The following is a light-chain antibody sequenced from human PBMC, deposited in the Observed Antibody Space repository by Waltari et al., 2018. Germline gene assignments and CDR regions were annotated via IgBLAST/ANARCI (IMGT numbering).Light chain of an antibody. CDR2: EGT. V-gene: IGLV2-23*01. CDR3: CSYAGSHSLM. Sequence: QSALTQPASVSGSPGQSIPIPCPGSSTDLGSSTLVPCYQPHPDKAPKLLIYEGTGRPSGISHRFSGSKSGNTASLTISGLQAEDEANYYCCSYAGSHSLMFGGGTKLTVL. J-gene: IGLJ3*02. CDR1: STDLGSSTL.